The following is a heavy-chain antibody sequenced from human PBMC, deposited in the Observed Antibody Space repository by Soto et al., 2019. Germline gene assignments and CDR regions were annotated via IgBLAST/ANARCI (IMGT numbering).Heavy chain of an antibody. CDR3: AKAIIAVAGAVDY. Sequence: QVQLVESGGGVVQPGRSLRLSCAASGFTFSSYGMHWVRQAPGKGLEWVAVISYDGSNKYYADSVKGPFTISRDNSKNTLYLQMNSLRAEDTAVYYCAKAIIAVAGAVDYWGQGTLVTVSS. V-gene: IGHV3-30*18. CDR2: ISYDGSNK. D-gene: IGHD6-19*01. J-gene: IGHJ4*02. CDR1: GFTFSSYG.